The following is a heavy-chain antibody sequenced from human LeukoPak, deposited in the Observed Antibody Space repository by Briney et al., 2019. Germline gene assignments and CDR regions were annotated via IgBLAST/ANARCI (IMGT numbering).Heavy chain of an antibody. CDR2: IKHSGST. J-gene: IGHJ4*02. CDR1: GGSFSDYS. Sequence: SETLSLTCAVYGGSFSDYSWSWIRQPPGKGLEWIGEIKHSGSTNYNPSLKSRVTISVDTSKNQFSLKLSSVTAADTAVYYCARGAGYYSYWGQGTLVTVSS. CDR3: ARGAGYYSY. D-gene: IGHD3-9*01. V-gene: IGHV4-34*01.